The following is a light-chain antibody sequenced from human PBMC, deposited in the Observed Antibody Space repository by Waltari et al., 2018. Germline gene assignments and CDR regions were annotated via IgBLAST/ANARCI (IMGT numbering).Light chain of an antibody. CDR2: QDS. J-gene: IGLJ2*01. CDR1: KLEDKS. CDR3: QAWDRNTYVV. Sequence: SYEVTQPPSVSVSPGQTASITCSGDKLEDKSVCWYQQKPGQSPVLVLHQDSKRPSGIPERFSGFNSGNTATLIISETQAMDEADYYCQAWDRNTYVVFGGGTKLTVL. V-gene: IGLV3-1*01.